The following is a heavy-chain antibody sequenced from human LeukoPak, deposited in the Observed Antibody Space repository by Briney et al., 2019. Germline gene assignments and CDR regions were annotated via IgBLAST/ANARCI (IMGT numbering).Heavy chain of an antibody. V-gene: IGHV5-51*01. J-gene: IGHJ6*03. CDR2: IYPGDSDT. CDR1: GYSFTSYW. Sequence: GESLKISCKGSGYSFTSYWIGWVRPMPGKGLEWMGIIYPGDSDTRYSPSFQGQVTISADKSISTAYLQWSSLKASDTAMYYCARQSGFWSGQYYYYYMDVWGKGTTVTVSS. D-gene: IGHD3-3*01. CDR3: ARQSGFWSGQYYYYYMDV.